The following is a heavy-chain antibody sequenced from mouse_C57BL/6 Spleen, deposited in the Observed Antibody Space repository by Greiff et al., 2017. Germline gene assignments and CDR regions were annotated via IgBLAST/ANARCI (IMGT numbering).Heavy chain of an antibody. CDR1: GYTFTSYT. V-gene: IGHV1-4*01. CDR3: APYGYDEAWIAY. D-gene: IGHD2-2*01. J-gene: IGHJ3*01. Sequence: QVQLQQPGAELARPGASVKMSCKASGYTFTSYTMHWVKQRPGQGLEWIGYINPSSGYTKYNQKFKDKATLTADKSSSTASRQMSSLTSEDSAVFYCAPYGYDEAWIAYWGQGTLVTVSA. CDR2: INPSSGYT.